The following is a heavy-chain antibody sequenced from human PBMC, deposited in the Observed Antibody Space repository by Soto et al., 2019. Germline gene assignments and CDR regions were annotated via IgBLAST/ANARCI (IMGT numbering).Heavy chain of an antibody. J-gene: IGHJ4*02. Sequence: SVKVSCKASGGTFSSYAISWVRQAPGQGLEWMGGIIPIFGTANYAQKFQGRVTITADKSTSTAYMELSSLRSEDTAVYYCARGRSYGGNGMFDYWGQGTLVTVSS. V-gene: IGHV1-69*06. D-gene: IGHD2-15*01. CDR3: ARGRSYGGNGMFDY. CDR2: IIPIFGTA. CDR1: GGTFSSYA.